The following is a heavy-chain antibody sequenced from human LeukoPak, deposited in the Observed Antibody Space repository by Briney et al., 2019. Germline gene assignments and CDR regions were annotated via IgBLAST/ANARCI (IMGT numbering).Heavy chain of an antibody. CDR2: INAGNGNT. CDR1: GYTFTSYA. J-gene: IGHJ5*02. CDR3: ARMSGGRIRWFGP. D-gene: IGHD2-15*01. Sequence: GASVKVSCKASGYTFTSYAMHWVRQAPGQRLEWMGWINAGNGNTKYSQKFQGRVTITRDTSASTAYMELSSLRSKDTAVYYCARMSGGRIRWFGPWGQGTLVTVSS. V-gene: IGHV1-3*01.